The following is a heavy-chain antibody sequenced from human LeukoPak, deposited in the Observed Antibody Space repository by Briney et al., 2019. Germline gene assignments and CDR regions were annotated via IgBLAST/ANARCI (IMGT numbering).Heavy chain of an antibody. Sequence: SVKVSCKASGGTFSSYAISWVRQAPGQGLEWMGGIIPIFGTANYAQKFQSRVTITADESTSTAYMELSSLRSEDTAVYYCARGGGHYYDSSGHDYWGQGTLVTVSS. CDR1: GGTFSSYA. D-gene: IGHD3-22*01. V-gene: IGHV1-69*13. CDR3: ARGGGHYYDSSGHDY. J-gene: IGHJ4*02. CDR2: IIPIFGTA.